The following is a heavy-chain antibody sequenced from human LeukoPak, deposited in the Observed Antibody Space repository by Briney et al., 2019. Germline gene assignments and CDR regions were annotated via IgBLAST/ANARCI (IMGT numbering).Heavy chain of an antibody. V-gene: IGHV3-48*02. Sequence: GSLRLSCAASGFTFSSYSMNWVRQAPGKGLEWVSYISSSSSTIYYADSVKGRFTISRDNAKNSLYLQMNSLRDEDTAVYYCARSGPGYCSSTSCSSFDYWGQGTLVTVSS. J-gene: IGHJ4*02. CDR1: GFTFSSYS. CDR3: ARSGPGYCSSTSCSSFDY. D-gene: IGHD2-2*03. CDR2: ISSSSSTI.